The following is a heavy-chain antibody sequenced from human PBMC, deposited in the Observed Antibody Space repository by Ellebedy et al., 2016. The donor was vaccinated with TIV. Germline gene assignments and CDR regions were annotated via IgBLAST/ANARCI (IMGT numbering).Heavy chain of an antibody. Sequence: GESLKISXAASGFTFSSYWMSWVRQAPGKGLEWVANIKQDGSEKYYVDSVKGRFTISRDNAKNSLYLQMNSLRAEDTAVYYCARERYSYGYGYYYYMDVWGKGTTVTVSS. CDR1: GFTFSSYW. J-gene: IGHJ6*03. CDR2: IKQDGSEK. V-gene: IGHV3-7*01. D-gene: IGHD5-18*01. CDR3: ARERYSYGYGYYYYMDV.